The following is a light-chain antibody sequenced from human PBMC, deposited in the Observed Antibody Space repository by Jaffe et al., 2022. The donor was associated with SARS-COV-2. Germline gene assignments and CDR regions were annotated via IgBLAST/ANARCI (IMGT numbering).Light chain of an antibody. CDR2: ATS. CDR1: QDISKW. Sequence: DTQMTQSPSSLSASVGDRVTITCRASQDISKWLAWHQKKPEKAPKSLIYATSALQNGVPSRFSGSGSGTDFTLTISNLQPEDFATYYCQQYASYPQTFGQGTRLEIK. J-gene: IGKJ2*01. CDR3: QQYASYPQT. V-gene: IGKV1D-16*01.